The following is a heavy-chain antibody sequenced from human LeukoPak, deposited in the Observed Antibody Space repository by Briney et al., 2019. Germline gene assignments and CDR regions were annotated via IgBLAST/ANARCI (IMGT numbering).Heavy chain of an antibody. CDR1: GYTFTSYG. CDR2: ISAYNGNT. V-gene: IGHV1-18*01. J-gene: IGHJ4*02. D-gene: IGHD3-3*01. Sequence: ASVKVSCKASGYTFTSYGISWVRQAPGQGLEWMGWISAYNGNTNYAQKLQGRVTMTTDTSTSTAYMELRSLRSDDTAVYYCARDHVNYDFWSGDFIPFDYWGQGTLVTVSS. CDR3: ARDHVNYDFWSGDFIPFDY.